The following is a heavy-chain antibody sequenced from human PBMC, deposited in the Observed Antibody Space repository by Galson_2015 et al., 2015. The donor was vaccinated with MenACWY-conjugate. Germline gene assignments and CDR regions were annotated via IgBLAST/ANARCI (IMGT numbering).Heavy chain of an antibody. CDR2: IRDRGHSHTT. D-gene: IGHD1-26*01. V-gene: IGHV3-72*01. Sequence: SLRLSCAASGFIFSAHYMDWVRQGPGRGLEWVGRIRDRGHSHTTEYAASAKGRFTISRDESESSVYLQMNSLQSEDTAVYYCTRRMLGSTDGYDIWGQGTMVAV. CDR3: TRRMLGSTDGYDI. CDR1: GFIFSAHY. J-gene: IGHJ3*02.